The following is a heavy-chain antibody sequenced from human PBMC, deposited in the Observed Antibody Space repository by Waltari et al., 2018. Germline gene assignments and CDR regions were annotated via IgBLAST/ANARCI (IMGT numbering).Heavy chain of an antibody. D-gene: IGHD2-15*01. CDR1: GGSISSTTYY. CDR3: ARPGRVGGGSLMGLDY. J-gene: IGHJ4*02. CDR2: FSSYGNT. V-gene: IGHV4-39*01. Sequence: QLQLQESGPGLVKASETLSLTCSVPGGSISSTTYYLGWIRQPPGKGLEWIGSFSSYGNTYYNPSLKSRITISVDTSKNQFSLQLRSVTAADTAMYYCARPGRVGGGSLMGLDYWGQGTLVTVSS.